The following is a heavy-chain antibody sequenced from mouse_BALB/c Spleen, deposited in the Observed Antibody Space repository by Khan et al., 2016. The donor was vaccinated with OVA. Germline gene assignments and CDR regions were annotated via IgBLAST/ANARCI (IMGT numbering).Heavy chain of an antibody. V-gene: IGHV1-5*01. CDR1: GYTFTSYW. J-gene: IGHJ3*01. Sequence: IQLVQSGTVLARPGASVKMSCKASGYTFTSYWMHWVKQRPGQGLEWIGDIYPGNTDTNYNQKFKGKAKLTAVTSTSTAYMELSSLTNEDSAVDDGTRRNWDVAWFAYWGQGTLVTVSA. D-gene: IGHD4-1*01. CDR2: IYPGNTDT. CDR3: TRRNWDVAWFAY.